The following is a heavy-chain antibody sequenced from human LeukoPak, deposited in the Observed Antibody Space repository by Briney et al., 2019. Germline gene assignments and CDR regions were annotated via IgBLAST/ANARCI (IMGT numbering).Heavy chain of an antibody. CDR1: GVSISSGYYY. D-gene: IGHD1-1*01. CDR3: ARREQLGVNAFDI. J-gene: IGHJ3*02. V-gene: IGHV4-31*03. Sequence: PSETLSLTCTVSGVSISSGYYYWSWIRQHAGEGLEWIGYISYSGTTFHNPSLKSRITISVDTSKNQFSLKLSSVTAADTAVYYCARREQLGVNAFDIWGQGTMVTVSS. CDR2: ISYSGTT.